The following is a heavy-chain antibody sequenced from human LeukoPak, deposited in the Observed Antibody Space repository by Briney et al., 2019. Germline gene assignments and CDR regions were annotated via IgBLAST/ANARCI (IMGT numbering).Heavy chain of an antibody. J-gene: IGHJ4*02. Sequence: SETLSLTCTVSGGSISSGGYYWSWIRQHPGKGPEWIGYIYYSGSTYYNPSLKSRVTISVDTSKNQFSPKLSSVTAADTAVYYCARASGSSWYGYFDYWGQGTLVTVSS. V-gene: IGHV4-31*03. CDR2: IYYSGST. CDR3: ARASGSSWYGYFDY. CDR1: GGSISSGGYY. D-gene: IGHD6-13*01.